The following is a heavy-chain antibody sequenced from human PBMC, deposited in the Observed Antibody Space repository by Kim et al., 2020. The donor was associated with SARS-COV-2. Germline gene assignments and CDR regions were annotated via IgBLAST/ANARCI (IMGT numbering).Heavy chain of an antibody. Sequence: AQKFQGRVTIPRNTSTSTGYMELSSLRSEDTAVYYCARGPRKGQWLVRDYWGQGTLVTVSS. V-gene: IGHV1-46*01. D-gene: IGHD6-19*01. J-gene: IGHJ4*02. CDR3: ARGPRKGQWLVRDY.